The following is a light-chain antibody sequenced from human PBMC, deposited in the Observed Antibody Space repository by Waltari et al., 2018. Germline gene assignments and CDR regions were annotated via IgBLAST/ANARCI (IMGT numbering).Light chain of an antibody. CDR3: QQYYSTPYT. V-gene: IGKV1-NL1*01. CDR1: QGISNS. J-gene: IGKJ2*01. Sequence: DIQMTQSPSSLSASVGDRVTITCRASQGISNSLAWYQQKPGKAPKLLLYAASRLESGVPARISGSGSGTDYTLTISSLQPEDFATYYCQQYYSTPYTFGQGTKLEIK. CDR2: AAS.